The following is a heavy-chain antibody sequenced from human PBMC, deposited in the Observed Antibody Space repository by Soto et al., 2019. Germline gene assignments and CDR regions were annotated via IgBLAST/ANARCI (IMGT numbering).Heavy chain of an antibody. J-gene: IGHJ4*02. CDR2: IYYSGST. Sequence: PSETLSLTCTVSGGSISSNTYYWGWIRQPPGKGLEWIGSIYYSGSTYYNPSLKSRVTISVDTSKNQFSLKLSSVTAADTAVYYRARNHRTYDFWGGYPQGPYYFDYWGQGTLVTVSS. CDR3: ARNHRTYDFWGGYPQGPYYFDY. CDR1: GGSISSNTYY. V-gene: IGHV4-39*01. D-gene: IGHD3-3*01.